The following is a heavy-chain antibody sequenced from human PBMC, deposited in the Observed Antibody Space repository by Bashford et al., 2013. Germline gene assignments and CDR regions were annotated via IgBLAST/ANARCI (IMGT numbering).Heavy chain of an antibody. J-gene: IGHJ4*02. CDR1: GGTFSSYA. V-gene: IGHV1-69*13. Sequence: SVKVSCKASGGTFSSYAISWVRQAPGQGLEWMGGIIPIFGTANYAQKFQGRVTITADESTSTAYMELSSLRSEDTAVYYCARPAVADAMVFDYWGQGTLVTVSS. CDR2: IIPIFGTA. CDR3: ARPAVADAMVFDY. D-gene: IGHD6-19*01.